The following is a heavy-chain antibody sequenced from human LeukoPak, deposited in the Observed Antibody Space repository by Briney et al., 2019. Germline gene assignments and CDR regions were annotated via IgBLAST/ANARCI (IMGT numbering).Heavy chain of an antibody. V-gene: IGHV4-59*01. CDR1: GGSISSYY. D-gene: IGHD6-19*01. Sequence: PSETLSLTCTVSGGSISSYYWSWIRRPPGKGLEWIGYIYYSGSTNYNPSLKSRVTISVDTSKNQFSLKLSSVTAADTAVYYCARDPYSSGWFDPWGQGTLVTVSS. CDR2: IYYSGST. CDR3: ARDPYSSGWFDP. J-gene: IGHJ5*02.